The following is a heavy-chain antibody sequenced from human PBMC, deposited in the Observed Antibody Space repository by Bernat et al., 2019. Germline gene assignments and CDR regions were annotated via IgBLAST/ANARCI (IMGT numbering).Heavy chain of an antibody. J-gene: IGHJ4*02. Sequence: QVQLVESGGGVVQPGRSLRLSCAASGFTFSSYGMHWVRQAPGKGLEWVAVISYDGTNKYYADSVKGRFTISRDNFKNTLYLQMNSLRAEDTAVYYCAKGRPLGMPNRELDYWGQGTLVTVSS. CDR2: ISYDGTNK. CDR1: GFTFSSYG. D-gene: IGHD7-27*01. CDR3: AKGRPLGMPNRELDY. V-gene: IGHV3-30*18.